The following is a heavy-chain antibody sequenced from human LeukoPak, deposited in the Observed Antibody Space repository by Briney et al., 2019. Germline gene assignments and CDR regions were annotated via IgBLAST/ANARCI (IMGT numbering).Heavy chain of an antibody. D-gene: IGHD4-17*01. CDR3: ATTGKTDNFDY. Sequence: GASVKVSCKASGYTFTSYAMNWVRQAPGQGLEWMGWINTNTGNPTYAQGFTGRFAFSLDTSVSTAYLQISSLKAEDAAVYYCATTGKTDNFDYWGQGTLVTVSS. V-gene: IGHV7-4-1*02. J-gene: IGHJ4*02. CDR2: INTNTGNP. CDR1: GYTFTSYA.